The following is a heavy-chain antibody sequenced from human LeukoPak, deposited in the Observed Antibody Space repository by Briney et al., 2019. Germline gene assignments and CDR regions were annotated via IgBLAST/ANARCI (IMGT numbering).Heavy chain of an antibody. CDR1: GYTLTSYG. J-gene: IGHJ4*02. D-gene: IGHD6-13*01. Sequence: ASVKVSCKASGYTLTSYGISWVRQAPGQGLEWMGWISAYNGNTNYAQKLQGRVTMTTDASTGTAYMELRSLRSDDTAVYYCARGPPHIAAAGFDYWGQGTLVTVSS. CDR3: ARGPPHIAAAGFDY. V-gene: IGHV1-18*01. CDR2: ISAYNGNT.